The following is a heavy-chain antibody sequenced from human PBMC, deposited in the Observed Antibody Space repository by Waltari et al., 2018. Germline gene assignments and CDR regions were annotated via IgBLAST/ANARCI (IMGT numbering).Heavy chain of an antibody. CDR2: IRGSGGST. CDR1: GFTFSSYA. V-gene: IGHV3-23*04. Sequence: EVQLVESGGGLVQPGGSLRLSCAASGFTFSSYAMSWVRQAPGKGLEWVSAIRGSGGSTYDADSVKGRFTISRDNSKNTLYLQMNSLRAEDTAVYYCAKDLLTVLYDFWSGYYTLFDYWGQGTLVTVSS. CDR3: AKDLLTVLYDFWSGYYTLFDY. D-gene: IGHD3-3*01. J-gene: IGHJ4*02.